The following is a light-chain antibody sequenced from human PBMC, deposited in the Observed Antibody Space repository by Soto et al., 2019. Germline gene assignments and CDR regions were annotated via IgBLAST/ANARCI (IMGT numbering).Light chain of an antibody. J-gene: IGLJ3*02. CDR1: SSDVGGYSY. Sequence: QSALTQPASVSGSPGQSITISCTGTSSDVGGYSYVSWYQQHPGKAPKLMIYEVTNRPSGVSNRFSGSKSGDTASLTISGLQAEDEADYYCSSYTGSNTWVFGGGTKLTVL. CDR3: SSYTGSNTWV. CDR2: EVT. V-gene: IGLV2-14*01.